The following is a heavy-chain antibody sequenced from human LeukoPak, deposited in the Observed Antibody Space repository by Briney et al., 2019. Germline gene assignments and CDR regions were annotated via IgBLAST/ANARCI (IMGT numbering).Heavy chain of an antibody. CDR1: GFTFSSYA. Sequence: GRSLRLSCAASGFTFSSYAMHWVRQAPGKGLEWVAVISYDGSNKYYAGSVKGRFTISRDNSKNTLYLQMNSLRAEDTAVYYCASTVGEGDAFDIWGQGTMVTVSS. D-gene: IGHD1-26*01. CDR2: ISYDGSNK. J-gene: IGHJ3*02. CDR3: ASTVGEGDAFDI. V-gene: IGHV3-30-3*01.